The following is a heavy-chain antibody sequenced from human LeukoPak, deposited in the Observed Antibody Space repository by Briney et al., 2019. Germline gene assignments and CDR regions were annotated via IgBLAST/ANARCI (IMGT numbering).Heavy chain of an antibody. J-gene: IGHJ6*03. CDR2: INHSGST. CDR1: GGSFSGYY. D-gene: IGHD2-2*01. V-gene: IGHV4-34*01. Sequence: SETLSLTCAVYGGSFSGYYWSWIRQPPGKGLEWIGEINHSGSTNYNPSLKSRVTISVDTSKNQFSLKLSSVTAADTAVYYCARGGGGDIVVVPTAHMDVWGNGTTVTVSS. CDR3: ARGGGGDIVVVPTAHMDV.